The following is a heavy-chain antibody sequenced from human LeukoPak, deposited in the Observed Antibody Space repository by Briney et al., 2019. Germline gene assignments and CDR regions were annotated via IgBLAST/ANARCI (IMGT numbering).Heavy chain of an antibody. V-gene: IGHV1-2*02. CDR3: ARDHTPSVLGAAGTRRSWFDP. J-gene: IGHJ5*02. Sequence: ASVKVSCKASGYTFTDYYMHWVRQAPGQGLEWMGWINPNSGGAIYAQKFQGRVTMTWDTSISTAYMELSSLRSDDTAVYYCARDHTPSVLGAAGTRRSWFDPWGQGTLVTVSS. CDR2: INPNSGGA. D-gene: IGHD6-13*01. CDR1: GYTFTDYY.